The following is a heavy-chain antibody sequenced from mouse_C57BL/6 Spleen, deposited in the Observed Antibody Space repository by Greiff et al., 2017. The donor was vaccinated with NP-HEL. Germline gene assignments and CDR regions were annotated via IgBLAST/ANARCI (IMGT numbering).Heavy chain of an antibody. CDR3: ARPGTVVASGTFDY. CDR1: GYAFTNYL. J-gene: IGHJ2*01. Sequence: VQLVESGAELVRPGTSVKVSCKASGYAFTNYLIEWVKQRPGQGLEWIGVIYPGDGDTNYNGKFKGKATLTADKSSSTAYMQLSSLTSEDSAVYFCARPGTVVASGTFDYWGQGTTLTVSS. CDR2: IYPGDGDT. V-gene: IGHV1-54*01. D-gene: IGHD1-1*01.